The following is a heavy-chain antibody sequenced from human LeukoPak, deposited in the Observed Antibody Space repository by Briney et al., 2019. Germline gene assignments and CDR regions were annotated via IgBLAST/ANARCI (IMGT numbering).Heavy chain of an antibody. V-gene: IGHV3-21*04. Sequence: PGGSLRLSCAASGFTFSSYTMSWVRQAPGKGLEWVSAISGSGSTIYYADSVKGRFTISRDNAKNSLYLQMNSLRAEDTAVYYCAREGDCTNGVCYLRAFDIWGQGTMVTVPS. CDR3: AREGDCTNGVCYLRAFDI. CDR2: ISGSGSTI. D-gene: IGHD2-8*01. CDR1: GFTFSSYT. J-gene: IGHJ3*02.